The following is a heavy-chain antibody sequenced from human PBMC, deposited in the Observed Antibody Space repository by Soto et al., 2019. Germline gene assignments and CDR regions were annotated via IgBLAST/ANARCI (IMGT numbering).Heavy chain of an antibody. V-gene: IGHV3-15*01. J-gene: IGHJ4*02. CDR3: TTDQGTVRESPGFDY. CDR1: GFTFTNAW. CDR2: IKSKLDGGTT. Sequence: EVQLVESGGGLAKPGESLRLSCAASGFTFTNAWMSWVRQAPGKGLEWVGRIKSKLDGGTTDYAAPVKGRFTISRDDSKDMLYLQLNSLQTEDTAVYYCTTDQGTVRESPGFDYCGQGTLVTVSS. D-gene: IGHD1-1*01.